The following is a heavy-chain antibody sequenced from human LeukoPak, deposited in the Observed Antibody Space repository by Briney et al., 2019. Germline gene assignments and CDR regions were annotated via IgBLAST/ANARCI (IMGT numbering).Heavy chain of an antibody. CDR3: ARGRQDVNMILVVMAGVSYYLDV. CDR2: MSPRGSS. D-gene: IGHD3-22*01. J-gene: IGHJ6*03. Sequence: SETPSLTCAVDGASFSDYYWTWIRQTPGNGLEWIGEMSPRGSSNYNPSLKSVVTISVDTSKNQFSMKLRSVTAADTAVYYCARGRQDVNMILVVMAGVSYYLDVWSKGTTVTVS. CDR1: GASFSDYY. V-gene: IGHV4-34*01.